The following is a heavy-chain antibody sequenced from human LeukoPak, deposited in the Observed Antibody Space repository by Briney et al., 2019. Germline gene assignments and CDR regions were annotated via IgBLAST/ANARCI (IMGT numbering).Heavy chain of an antibody. CDR2: MNPNSGNT. V-gene: IGHV1-8*02. CDR3: ARGPNWANY. Sequence: ASVKVSCKASGGTFSSYAISWVRQATGQGLEWMGWMNPNSGNTGYAQKFQGRVTMTRNTSISTAYMELSSLRSEDTAVYYCARGPNWANYWGQGTLVTVSS. CDR1: GGTFSSYA. J-gene: IGHJ4*02. D-gene: IGHD7-27*01.